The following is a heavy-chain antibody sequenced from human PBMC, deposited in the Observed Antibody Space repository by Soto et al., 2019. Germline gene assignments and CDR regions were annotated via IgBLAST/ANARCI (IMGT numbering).Heavy chain of an antibody. J-gene: IGHJ4*02. CDR1: GYTFTNYD. CDR3: ARRGGDYEF. D-gene: IGHD4-17*01. V-gene: IGHV1-8*01. CDR2: MSPNSGNT. Sequence: QVQLVQSGAEVKKPGASVKVSCKASGYTFTNYDIYWVRQAAGQGLEWMGWMSPNSGNTGNVQKFQGRVTMTRSTSINTAYMELSSLRFEDTAIYFCARRGGDYEFWGQGTLVTVSS.